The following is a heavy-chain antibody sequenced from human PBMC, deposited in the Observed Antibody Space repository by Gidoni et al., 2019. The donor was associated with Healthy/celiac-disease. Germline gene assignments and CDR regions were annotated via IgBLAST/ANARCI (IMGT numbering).Heavy chain of an antibody. CDR1: GFTFSSYA. J-gene: IGHJ4*02. CDR2: ISYDGSNQ. Sequence: QVQLVVHGGRVVQPGRPLRLSCAASGFTFSSYAMHWVRQAPGKGLEWVAVISYDGSNQDYADAVKGRFTISRDNSKNTLYLQMNSLRAEDTAVYYCAREEAVGDENYFDYWGQGTLVTVSS. D-gene: IGHD2-2*01. V-gene: IGHV3-30-3*01. CDR3: AREEAVGDENYFDY.